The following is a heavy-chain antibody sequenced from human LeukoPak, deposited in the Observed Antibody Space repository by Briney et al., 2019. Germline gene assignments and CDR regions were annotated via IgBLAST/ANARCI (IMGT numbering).Heavy chain of an antibody. Sequence: ASVKVSCKASGYTFTSYGISWVRQAPGQGLEWMGWISAYNGDTKYAQKLQGRVTMTTDTSTSTAYMELRSLRSDDTAVYYCARARRGVEMATIFDFWGQGTLVTVSS. CDR2: ISAYNGDT. CDR1: GYTFTSYG. J-gene: IGHJ4*02. V-gene: IGHV1-18*01. D-gene: IGHD5-24*01. CDR3: ARARRGVEMATIFDF.